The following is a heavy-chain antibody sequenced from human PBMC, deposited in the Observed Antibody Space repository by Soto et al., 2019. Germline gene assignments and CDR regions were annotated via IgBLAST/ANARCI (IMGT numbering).Heavy chain of an antibody. V-gene: IGHV3-21*01. D-gene: IGHD2-2*01. CDR3: AKDIVVVGARDAFDI. CDR1: GFTFSSYS. J-gene: IGHJ3*02. Sequence: PGGSLRLSCAASGFTFSSYSMNWVRQAPGKGLEWVSSISSSSSYIYYADSVKGRFTISRDNAKNSLYLQMNSLRAEDTAVYYCAKDIVVVGARDAFDIWGQGTMVTVSS. CDR2: ISSSSSYI.